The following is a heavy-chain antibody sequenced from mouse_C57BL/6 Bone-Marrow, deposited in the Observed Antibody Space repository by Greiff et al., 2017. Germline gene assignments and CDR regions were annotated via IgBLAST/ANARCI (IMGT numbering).Heavy chain of an antibody. CDR1: GFNIKDDY. CDR2: IDPENGDT. D-gene: IGHD4-1*02. Sequence: EVKLEESGAELVRPGASVKLSCTASGFNIKDDYMHWVKQRPEQGLEWIGWIDPENGDTEYASKFQGKATITADTSSNTAYLQLSSLTSEDTAVYYCTTDNGDDAYWGQGTLVTVSA. CDR3: TTDNGDDAY. V-gene: IGHV14-4*01. J-gene: IGHJ3*01.